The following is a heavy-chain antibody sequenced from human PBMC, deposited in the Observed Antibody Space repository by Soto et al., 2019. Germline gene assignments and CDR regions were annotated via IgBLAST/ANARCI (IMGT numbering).Heavy chain of an antibody. CDR2: ISSSSSYI. D-gene: IGHD6-19*01. J-gene: IGHJ3*02. Sequence: EVQLVESGGGLVKPGGSLRLSCAASGFTFSSYSMNWVRQAPGKGLEWVSSISSSSSYIYYADSVKGRFTISRDNAKNSLYLQMNSLIAEDTAVYYCARSGSRGVFDIWGQGTMVTVSS. V-gene: IGHV3-21*01. CDR3: ARSGSRGVFDI. CDR1: GFTFSSYS.